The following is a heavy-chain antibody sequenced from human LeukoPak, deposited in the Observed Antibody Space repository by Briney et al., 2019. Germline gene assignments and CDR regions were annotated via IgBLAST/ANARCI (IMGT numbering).Heavy chain of an antibody. Sequence: PGGSLRLSCTVSGFTVSSNSMSWVRQAPGKGLEWVSFIYSGTIHYADSVKGRFTISRDNARNSLYLQMNTLRAEDTAVYSCARGADGVSSNSRGWFDPWGQGTLVTVSS. CDR1: GFTVSSNS. J-gene: IGHJ5*02. CDR2: IYSGTI. CDR3: ARGADGVSSNSRGWFDP. V-gene: IGHV3-53*01. D-gene: IGHD2-15*01.